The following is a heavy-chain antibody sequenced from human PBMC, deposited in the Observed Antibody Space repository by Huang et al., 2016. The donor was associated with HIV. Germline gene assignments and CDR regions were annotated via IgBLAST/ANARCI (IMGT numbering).Heavy chain of an antibody. CDR2: IGSDSRDT. Sequence: QVQLVQSGGEVMQPGASVRVSCKASGYDFGSYGMSWVRQAPGPGRGWLGWIGSDSRDTRTAQKFQGRVTMTTDRTATTTYMELRSLRYDDTAVYYCARDTYYTDIWKRNDASFLWGQGTMITVYS. D-gene: IGHD3-22*01. CDR1: GYDFGSYG. CDR3: ARDTYYTDIWKRNDASFL. V-gene: IGHV1-18*01. J-gene: IGHJ3*01.